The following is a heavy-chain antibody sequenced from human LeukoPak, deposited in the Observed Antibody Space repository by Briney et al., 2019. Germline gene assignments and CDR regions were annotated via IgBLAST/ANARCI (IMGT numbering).Heavy chain of an antibody. Sequence: GGSLRLSCEVSGFTFSSFGMHWVRQAPGKELEWVAVIWNDGSNKYYADSVKGRFTISRDNSRNTLYLQMNSLRDEDTAVYYCAKGGVTSGWPTPFDSWGQGTLVTVSS. V-gene: IGHV3-33*03. CDR2: IWNDGSNK. CDR3: AKGGVTSGWPTPFDS. CDR1: GFTFSSFG. J-gene: IGHJ4*02. D-gene: IGHD6-19*01.